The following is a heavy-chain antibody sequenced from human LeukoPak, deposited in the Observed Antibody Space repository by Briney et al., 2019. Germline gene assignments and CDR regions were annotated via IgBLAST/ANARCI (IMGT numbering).Heavy chain of an antibody. CDR1: GFTFSSYS. J-gene: IGHJ4*02. D-gene: IGHD5-12*01. V-gene: IGHV3-21*01. Sequence: GGSLRLSCAASGFTFSSYSMNWVRQAPGEGLEWGSSITSRSGDIYYADSVKGRVTISRDNDQKSLYLQMNSLRAEDTAVYYCAREIVTSTSFDYWGQGTLVAVSS. CDR3: AREIVTSTSFDY. CDR2: ITSRSGDI.